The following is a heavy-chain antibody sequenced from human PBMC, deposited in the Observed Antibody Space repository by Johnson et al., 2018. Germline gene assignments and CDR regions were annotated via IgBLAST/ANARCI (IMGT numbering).Heavy chain of an antibody. CDR3: ARERVITTDTGGVRNWFDP. CDR2: INSNSGST. D-gene: IGHD2-8*02. V-gene: IGHV1-46*01. Sequence: QVQLVQSGTEVKKPGASVKVSCKASGYKFITYYMHWVRQAPGQGLEWMGIINSNSGSTKYAQKFQGRVTMTRDTSTSTVYMELSRLRAEDTAVYYGARERVITTDTGGVRNWFDPWGQGTLVTVSS. J-gene: IGHJ5*02. CDR1: GYKFITYY.